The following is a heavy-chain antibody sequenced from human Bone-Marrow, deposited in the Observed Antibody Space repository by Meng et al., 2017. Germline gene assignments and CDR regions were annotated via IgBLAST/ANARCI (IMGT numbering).Heavy chain of an antibody. CDR2: ISSSSSYI. J-gene: IGHJ3*02. Sequence: GESLKISCAASGFTFSSYSMNWVRQAPGKGLEWVSSISSSSSYIYYADSVKGRFTISRDNAKNSLYLQMNSLRAEDTAVYYCARFSYYDSSGYFFGRIFSHDAFDIWGQGTKVTVSS. D-gene: IGHD3-22*01. CDR3: ARFSYYDSSGYFFGRIFSHDAFDI. V-gene: IGHV3-21*04. CDR1: GFTFSSYS.